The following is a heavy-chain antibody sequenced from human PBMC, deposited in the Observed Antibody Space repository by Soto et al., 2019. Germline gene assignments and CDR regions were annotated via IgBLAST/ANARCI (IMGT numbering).Heavy chain of an antibody. Sequence: NPSETLSLTCAVSGGSISSGGYSWSWIRQPPGKGLEWIGYIYHSGSTYYNPSLKSRVTISVDRSKNQFSLKLSSVTAADTAVYYCARATHGSYYFDYWGQGTLVTVSS. CDR2: IYHSGST. CDR1: GGSISSGGYS. J-gene: IGHJ4*02. V-gene: IGHV4-30-2*01. D-gene: IGHD5-12*01. CDR3: ARATHGSYYFDY.